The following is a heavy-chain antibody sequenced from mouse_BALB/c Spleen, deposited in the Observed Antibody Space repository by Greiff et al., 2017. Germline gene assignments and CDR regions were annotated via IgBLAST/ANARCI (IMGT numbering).Heavy chain of an antibody. CDR1: GFTFSSFG. Sequence: EVKLVESGGGLVQPGGSRKLSCAASGFTFSSFGMHWVRQAPEKGLEWVAYISSGSSTIYYADTVKGRFTISRDNPKNTLFLQMTSLRSEDTAMYYCARDDYAWFAYWGQGTLVTVSA. CDR3: ARDDYAWFAY. V-gene: IGHV5-17*02. D-gene: IGHD2-4*01. CDR2: ISSGSSTI. J-gene: IGHJ3*01.